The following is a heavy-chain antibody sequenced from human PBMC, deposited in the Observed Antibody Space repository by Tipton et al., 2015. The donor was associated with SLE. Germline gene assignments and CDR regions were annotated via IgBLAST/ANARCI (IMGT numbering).Heavy chain of an antibody. Sequence: TLSLTCTVSGGSISSSNYYWGWIRQPPGKGLEWIGSIYYSGSTYYNPSLKNRVTLSVDTSKNQFSLKLSSVTAADTAVYYCARLIRGNSDYWGQGTLVTVSS. CDR1: GGSISSSNYY. D-gene: IGHD4-23*01. J-gene: IGHJ4*02. CDR2: IYYSGST. V-gene: IGHV4-39*07. CDR3: ARLIRGNSDY.